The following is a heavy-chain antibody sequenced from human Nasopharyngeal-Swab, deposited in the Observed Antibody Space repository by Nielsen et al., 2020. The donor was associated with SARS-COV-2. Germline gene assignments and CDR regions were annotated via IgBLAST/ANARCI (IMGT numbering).Heavy chain of an antibody. Sequence: SETLSLTCTVSGASISNHYWNWIRLPPGKGLEWIGYVHSSGSTISNPSLQSRVTVSSDTSNNQFSLKLTSVTAADMAVYFCAGGSGYRFDYWGQGVLVTVSS. D-gene: IGHD3-22*01. CDR3: AGGSGYRFDY. V-gene: IGHV4-4*08. J-gene: IGHJ4*02. CDR2: VHSSGST. CDR1: GASISNHY.